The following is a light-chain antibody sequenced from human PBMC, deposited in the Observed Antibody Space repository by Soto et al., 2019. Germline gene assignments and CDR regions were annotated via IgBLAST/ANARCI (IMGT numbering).Light chain of an antibody. V-gene: IGKV1-5*03. J-gene: IGKJ1*01. Sequence: DMQLTHSPSTLSASVGDSVTLTCLASQSISSWLAWYQQKPGKAPKLLIYKASSLESGVPSRFSVSGSGTDFTLTISRLEPGDFAVYYCQQYGDSPRSFGQGTKVDIK. CDR2: KAS. CDR1: QSISSW. CDR3: QQYGDSPRS.